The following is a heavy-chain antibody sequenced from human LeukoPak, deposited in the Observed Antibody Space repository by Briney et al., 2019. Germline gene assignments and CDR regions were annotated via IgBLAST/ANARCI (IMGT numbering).Heavy chain of an antibody. CDR1: KFTFSTYT. Sequence: PGGSLRLTCAASKFTFSTYTLMWVRQAPGKGLEWVSSISSSSNYIYYSDSVKGRFTISRDNAKNSLYLQMNSLRVEDTAVYYCAELGITMIGGVWGKGTTVTISS. D-gene: IGHD3-10*02. CDR2: ISSSSNYI. V-gene: IGHV3-21*01. J-gene: IGHJ6*04. CDR3: AELGITMIGGV.